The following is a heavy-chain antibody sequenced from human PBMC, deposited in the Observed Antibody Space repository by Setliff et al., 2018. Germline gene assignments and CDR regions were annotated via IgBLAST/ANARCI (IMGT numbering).Heavy chain of an antibody. CDR1: GGSISSGGYY. V-gene: IGHV4-31*03. CDR3: AGTLEWLLWGNFNYYYYMDV. J-gene: IGHJ6*03. Sequence: SETLSLTCTVSGGSISSGGYYWSWIRQHPGKGLEWIGYIYYSGSTYYNPSLKSRVTISVDTSKNQFSLKLSSVTAADTAVYYCAGTLEWLLWGNFNYYYYMDVWGKGTTGTVS. CDR2: IYYSGST. D-gene: IGHD3-3*01.